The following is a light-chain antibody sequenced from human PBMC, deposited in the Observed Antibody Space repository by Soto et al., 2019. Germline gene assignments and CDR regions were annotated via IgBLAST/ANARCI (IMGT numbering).Light chain of an antibody. V-gene: IGLV2-8*01. J-gene: IGLJ1*01. CDR1: SSDVGGYRY. CDR3: SSYAGSNIHYV. Sequence: QSALTQPPSASGSPGQSVTISCTGTSSDVGGYRYVSWYQQHPGKAPKLIIYEVTKRPSGVPDRFSGSKSGNTASLTVSGLQTEDEADYYCSSYAGSNIHYVFGTGTKVTVL. CDR2: EVT.